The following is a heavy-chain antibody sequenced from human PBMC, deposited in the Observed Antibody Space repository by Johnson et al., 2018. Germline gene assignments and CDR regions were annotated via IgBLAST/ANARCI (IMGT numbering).Heavy chain of an antibody. Sequence: VQLVESGGGLVQPGGSLRLSCAASGLTLNGNSVSWVRQAPGKGLEWVSYISSSSTTIFYADSVKGRFTVSRDNLKNLVFLQMRSLRHEDTAVYYCASVFPVTDYYYYAMDVWGQGTTVTVSS. CDR3: ASVFPVTDYYYYAMDV. V-gene: IGHV3-48*02. CDR2: ISSSSTTI. CDR1: GLTLNGNS. J-gene: IGHJ6*02. D-gene: IGHD4-17*01.